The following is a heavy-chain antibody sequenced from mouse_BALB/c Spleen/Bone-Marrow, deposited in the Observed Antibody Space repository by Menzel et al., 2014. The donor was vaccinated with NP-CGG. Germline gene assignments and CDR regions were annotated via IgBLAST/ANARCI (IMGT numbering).Heavy chain of an antibody. V-gene: IGHV7-3*02. CDR1: GFTFTDYY. Sequence: EVQRVESGGGLVQPGGSLRLSCAPSGFTFTDYYMSWVRQPPGKALEWLGFIRNKASGYTTEYSASVKGRFTISRDNSQSILYLQMNTLRAEDSATYYCARDRRYDLAWFAYWGQGTLVTVSA. CDR3: ARDRRYDLAWFAY. D-gene: IGHD2-14*01. J-gene: IGHJ3*01. CDR2: IRNKASGYTT.